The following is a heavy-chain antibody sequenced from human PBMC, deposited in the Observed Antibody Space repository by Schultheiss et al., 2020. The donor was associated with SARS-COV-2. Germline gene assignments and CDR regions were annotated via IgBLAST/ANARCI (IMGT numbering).Heavy chain of an antibody. D-gene: IGHD4-17*01. J-gene: IGHJ6*03. V-gene: IGHV3-74*01. Sequence: GEPLKISCAASGFTFSSYWMHWVRQAPGKGLVWVSRINSDGSSTSYADSVKGRFTISRDNAKNTLYLQMNSLRAEDTAVYYCARDRRRLPYYYYYYMDVWGKGTTVTVSS. CDR2: INSDGSST. CDR1: GFTFSSYW. CDR3: ARDRRRLPYYYYYYMDV.